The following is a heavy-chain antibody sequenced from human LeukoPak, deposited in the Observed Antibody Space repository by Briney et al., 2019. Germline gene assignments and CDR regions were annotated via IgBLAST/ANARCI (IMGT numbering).Heavy chain of an antibody. Sequence: GASVKVSCKASGGTFSSYAISWVRQAPGQGLEWMGRIIPILGIANYAQKFQGRVTITADKSTSTAYMELSSLRSEDTAVYYCARVYYYGSGSYSYWGQGTLVTVSS. CDR2: IIPILGIA. J-gene: IGHJ4*02. V-gene: IGHV1-69*04. CDR1: GGTFSSYA. CDR3: ARVYYYGSGSYSY. D-gene: IGHD3-10*01.